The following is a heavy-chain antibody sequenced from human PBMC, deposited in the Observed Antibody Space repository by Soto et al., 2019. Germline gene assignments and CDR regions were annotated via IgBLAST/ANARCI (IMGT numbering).Heavy chain of an antibody. CDR2: ISGSGGST. Sequence: GGSLRLSCAASGFTFNTYAMSWVRQAPGKGLEWVSAISGSGGSTHYADSVKGRFTISRDNSKNTVYLDMNSLSAEDTAVYYCARESEDLTSNFDYWGQGTLVTVSS. CDR1: GFTFNTYA. J-gene: IGHJ4*02. CDR3: ARESEDLTSNFDY. V-gene: IGHV3-23*01.